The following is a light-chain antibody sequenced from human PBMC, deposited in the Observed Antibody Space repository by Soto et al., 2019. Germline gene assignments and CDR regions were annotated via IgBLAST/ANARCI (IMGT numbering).Light chain of an antibody. V-gene: IGLV1-44*01. CDR2: TNS. Sequence: QAVVTQPPSASGTPGQRVTISCSGGSSNIGSSTVNWYQQLPRTAPKLLIFTNSQRPSGVPDRFSGSKSGTSASLAISGLQSEDEADYYCAAWDDSLKGWVFGGGTKLTVL. J-gene: IGLJ3*02. CDR1: SSNIGSST. CDR3: AAWDDSLKGWV.